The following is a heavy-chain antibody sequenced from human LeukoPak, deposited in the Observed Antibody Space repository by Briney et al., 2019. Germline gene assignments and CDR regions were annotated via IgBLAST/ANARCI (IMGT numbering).Heavy chain of an antibody. V-gene: IGHV4-59*01. J-gene: IGHJ4*02. D-gene: IGHD3-10*01. CDR2: IYYCGST. CDR1: GGSISSYY. Sequence: SETLSLTCTVSGGSISSYYGSWIPQPPGKGLEWIGYIYYCGSTNYNPPRKSRVSISVDTSKNQFSLKQSSVTAADTAVYYCARGDYYGSGSYPSHLFDYWGQGTLVTVSS. CDR3: ARGDYYGSGSYPSHLFDY.